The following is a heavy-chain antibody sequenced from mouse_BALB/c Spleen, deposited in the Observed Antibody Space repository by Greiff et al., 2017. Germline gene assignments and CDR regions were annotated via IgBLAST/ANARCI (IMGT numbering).Heavy chain of an antibody. CDR1: GFTFSSYT. CDR3: TRDGDYYGGFAY. D-gene: IGHD1-1*01. Sequence: EVMLVESGGGLVKPGGSLKLSCAASGFTFSSYTMSWVRQTPEKRLEWVATISSGGSYTYYPDSVKGRFTISRDNAKNTLYLQMSSLKSEDTAMYYGTRDGDYYGGFAYWGQGTLVTVSA. V-gene: IGHV5-6-4*01. CDR2: ISSGGSYT. J-gene: IGHJ3*01.